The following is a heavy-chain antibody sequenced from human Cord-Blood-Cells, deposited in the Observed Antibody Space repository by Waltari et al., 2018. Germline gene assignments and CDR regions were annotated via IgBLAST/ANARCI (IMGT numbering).Heavy chain of an antibody. J-gene: IGHJ3*02. CDR1: GYTFTSYG. D-gene: IGHD3-10*01. CDR3: ARARVRPPNYYGSGSYYNAFEI. V-gene: IGHV1-18*01. CDR2: ISAYNGNT. Sequence: QVQLVQSGAEVKKPGASVKVSCKASGYTFTSYGISWVRQAPGQGLEWMGWISAYNGNTNYAQKLKGRVTMTTDTSTSTAYMGLRSLRSDDTAVDYCARARVRPPNYYGSGSYYNAFEIWGQGTMVTVSS.